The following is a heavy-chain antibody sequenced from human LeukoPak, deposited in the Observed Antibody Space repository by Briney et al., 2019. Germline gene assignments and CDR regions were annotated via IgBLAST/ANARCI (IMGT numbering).Heavy chain of an antibody. J-gene: IGHJ5*02. CDR1: GFTFSSYV. CDR3: ASLTGYDYPKA. CDR2: LTCDCRDT. Sequence: TGGSFRLSCAASGFTFSSYVMAYVRHSPGKGPEWVSALTCDCRDTYYPDPVKGRFIISRDDCKNTLYLQMNSLRAEDTAVYYCASLTGYDYPKAWGQGTLVTVSS. V-gene: IGHV3-23*01. D-gene: IGHD3-9*01.